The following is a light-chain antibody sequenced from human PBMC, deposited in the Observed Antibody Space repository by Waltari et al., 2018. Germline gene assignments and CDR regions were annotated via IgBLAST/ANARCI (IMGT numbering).Light chain of an antibody. Sequence: QSVLTQPPSVSGAPGPRVPPPRHANSPTTGARYDDLSSHQLPGTVPKLLIFRNSNRPSGVPDRFSGSKSGTSASLTITGLQAEDEADYYCQSYDSSLSGFVAFGGGTKLTVL. J-gene: IGLJ2*01. CDR2: RNS. V-gene: IGLV1-40*01. CDR3: QSYDSSLSGFVA. CDR1: SPTTGARYD.